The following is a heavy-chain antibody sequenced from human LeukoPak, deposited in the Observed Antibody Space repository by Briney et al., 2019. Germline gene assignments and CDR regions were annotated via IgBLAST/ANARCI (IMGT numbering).Heavy chain of an antibody. CDR3: ARDAPLYDYGDYSDY. CDR2: IYYSGST. D-gene: IGHD4-17*01. CDR1: GGSISSSSYY. V-gene: IGHV4-39*07. Sequence: SETLSLTCTVSGGSISSSSYYWGWIRQPPGKGLEWIGSIYYSGSTYYNPSLKSRVTISVDTSKNQFSLKLSSVTAADTAVYYCARDAPLYDYGDYSDYWGQGTLVTVSS. J-gene: IGHJ4*02.